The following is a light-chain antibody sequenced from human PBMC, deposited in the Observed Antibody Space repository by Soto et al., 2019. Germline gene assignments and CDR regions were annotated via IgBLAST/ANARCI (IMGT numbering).Light chain of an antibody. J-gene: IGKJ1*01. CDR2: DAS. CDR3: QQYENYWT. CDR1: QSISSW. Sequence: IQMTQSPSSLSASVGDRVTITCRASQSISSWLAWYQQKPGKAPKLLIYDASSLESGVPSRFSGSGSGTEFTLTISSLQPDDFATYYCQQYENYWTFGQGTKVDIK. V-gene: IGKV1-5*01.